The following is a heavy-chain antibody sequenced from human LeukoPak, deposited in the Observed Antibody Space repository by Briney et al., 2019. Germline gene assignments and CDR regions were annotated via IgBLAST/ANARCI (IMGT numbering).Heavy chain of an antibody. J-gene: IGHJ3*02. CDR1: GGSISSYF. CDR2: IHYSGST. Sequence: SETLSLTCTVSGGSISSYFWTWIRQPPGKGLEWLGYIHYSGSTNYNPSLKSRVTISVDTSKNQFSLKLSSVTAADTAVYYCARDPCYYDSSGYYLDALDIWGQGTMLTVSS. CDR3: ARDPCYYDSSGYYLDALDI. D-gene: IGHD3-22*01. V-gene: IGHV4-59*01.